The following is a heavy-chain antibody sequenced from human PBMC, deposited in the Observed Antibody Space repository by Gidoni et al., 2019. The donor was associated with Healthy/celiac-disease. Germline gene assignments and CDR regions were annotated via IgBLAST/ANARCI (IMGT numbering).Heavy chain of an antibody. D-gene: IGHD2-15*01. CDR3: ARVRGDIVVYYMDV. V-gene: IGHV3-66*01. Sequence: EVQLVESGGGLVQPGGSLRLSCAASGFTVSSNYMSWVRQAPGKGLEWVSVIYSGGSTYYADSVKGRFTISRDNSKNTLYLQMNSLRAEDTAVYYCARVRGDIVVYYMDVWGKGTTVTVSS. CDR1: GFTVSSNY. J-gene: IGHJ6*03. CDR2: IYSGGST.